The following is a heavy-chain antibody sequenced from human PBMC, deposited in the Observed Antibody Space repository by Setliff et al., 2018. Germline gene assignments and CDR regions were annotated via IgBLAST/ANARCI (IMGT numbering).Heavy chain of an antibody. J-gene: IGHJ4*02. CDR1: GFSLSTNEVA. V-gene: IGHV2-5*01. D-gene: IGHD4-4*01. CDR3: AHRQYSNYIF. CDR2: IYGNDDK. Sequence: SGPTLVNPTQTLTLTCTFSGFSLSTNEVAVGWIRQSPGKALEWLALIYGNDDKRYSPSLKSIVTVTKDTSKSHVVLTMTNMDPLDTGTYYCAHRQYSNYIFWGQGTLVTVSS.